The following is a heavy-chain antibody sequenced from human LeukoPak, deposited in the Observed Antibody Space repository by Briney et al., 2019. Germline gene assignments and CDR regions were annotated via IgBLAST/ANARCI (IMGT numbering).Heavy chain of an antibody. V-gene: IGHV3-48*03. CDR3: VSAYGGLLDH. CDR2: ISANGDTI. D-gene: IGHD3-10*01. Sequence: PGGSLRLSCTASGFIFSTYEMNWVRQAPGKGLEWLLYISANGDTIRSADSVKGRFTISRDNARKSVYLQMNSLRADDSALYYCVSAYGGLLDHWGQGTLVTVSS. J-gene: IGHJ4*02. CDR1: GFIFSTYE.